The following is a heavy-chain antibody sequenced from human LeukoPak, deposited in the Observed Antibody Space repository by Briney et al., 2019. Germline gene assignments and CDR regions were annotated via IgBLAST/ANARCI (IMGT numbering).Heavy chain of an antibody. J-gene: IGHJ4*02. CDR1: GFTFSSYE. V-gene: IGHV3-48*03. Sequence: GGSLRLSCAASGFTFSSYEMNWVRQAPGKGLEWVSYISSSGSTIYYADSVKGRFTISRDNSKNTLYLQMNSLRAEDTAVYYCAKGTLYGSVPLDYWGQGTLVTVSS. D-gene: IGHD3-10*01. CDR2: ISSSGSTI. CDR3: AKGTLYGSVPLDY.